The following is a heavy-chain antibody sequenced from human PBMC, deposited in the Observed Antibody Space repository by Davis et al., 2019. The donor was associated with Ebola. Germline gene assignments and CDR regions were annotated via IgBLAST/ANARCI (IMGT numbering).Heavy chain of an antibody. J-gene: IGHJ4*02. CDR2: IYYTGTT. CDR1: GGSISNSNFYY. Sequence: PSETLSFTCTVSGGSISNSNFYYWSWIRQHPGKGLEWIGYIYYTGTTHYNPSLESRASISIDTSKNQFSLRLTSVTAADTAVYYCARLESSFDTWGQGALVTVSS. CDR3: ARLESSFDT. D-gene: IGHD1-1*01. V-gene: IGHV4-31*03.